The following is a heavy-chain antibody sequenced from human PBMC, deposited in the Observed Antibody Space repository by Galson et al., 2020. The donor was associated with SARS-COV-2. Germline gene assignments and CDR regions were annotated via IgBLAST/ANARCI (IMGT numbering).Heavy chain of an antibody. CDR3: TTLNWFDP. J-gene: IGHJ5*02. CDR2: IRSKTDGGAT. Sequence: GGSLRLSCAASGFTFSDAWMSWVRQAPGKGLEWVGRIRSKTDGGATDYAEPVKGRFSISRDDAKKTVDLQMNSLRAEDTAMYFCTTLNWFDPWGQGILVTVSS. V-gene: IGHV3-15*01. CDR1: GFTFSDAW.